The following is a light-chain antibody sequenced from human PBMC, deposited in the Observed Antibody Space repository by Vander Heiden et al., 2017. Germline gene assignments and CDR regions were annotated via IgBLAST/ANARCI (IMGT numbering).Light chain of an antibody. CDR2: AAS. V-gene: IGKV3-20*01. CDR1: QSVSSNS. CDR3: QQYSSSSYT. Sequence: EIVLTHSPGTLSLSQWERATLSCRASQSVSSNSLVWYQQKPGQAPRLLIYAASSRATGIPDRFSGSGSGTDFTLTISRLEPEDFAVYYCQQYSSSSYTFGQGTKLEIK. J-gene: IGKJ2*01.